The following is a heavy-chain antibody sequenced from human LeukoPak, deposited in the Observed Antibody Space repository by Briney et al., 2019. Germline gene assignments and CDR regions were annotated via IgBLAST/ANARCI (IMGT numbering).Heavy chain of an antibody. Sequence: NPGGSLRLSCAASGFTFSDYYMSWIRQAPGKGLEWVSYISSSSSTIYYADSVKGRFTISRDNAKNSLYLQMNSLRAEDTAVYYCARVLTDYYYYYYGMDVWGQGTTVTVSS. V-gene: IGHV3-11*01. J-gene: IGHJ6*02. CDR2: ISSSSSTI. CDR3: ARVLTDYYYYYYGMDV. CDR1: GFTFSDYY. D-gene: IGHD7-27*01.